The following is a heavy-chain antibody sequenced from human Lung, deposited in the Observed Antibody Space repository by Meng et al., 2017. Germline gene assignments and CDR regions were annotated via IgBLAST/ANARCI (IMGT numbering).Heavy chain of an antibody. J-gene: IGHJ4*02. Sequence: EVQVLWVGGGVVQPGWPLLLPCAVSGLAFSTAAMCWVRQAPGKGLEWVSSINIGGETTWFADSVKGRFTISRDNSKNTLYLQMNSLRAEDTAVYYCAKEIRPNDYWGQGTLVTVSS. CDR3: AKEIRPNDY. CDR2: INIGGETT. V-gene: IGHV3-23*01. CDR1: GLAFSTAA.